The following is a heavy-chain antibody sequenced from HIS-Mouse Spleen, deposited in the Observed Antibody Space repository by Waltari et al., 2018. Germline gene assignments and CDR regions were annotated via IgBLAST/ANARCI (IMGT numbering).Heavy chain of an antibody. J-gene: IGHJ2*01. V-gene: IGHV4-39*07. CDR3: AREIPYSSSWYDWYFDL. CDR1: GGSISSSSDY. Sequence: QLQLQESGPGLVKPSETLSLTCTVSGGSISSSSDYCGWIRQPPGKGLEWIGSIYYSGSTYYNPSLKSRVTISVDTSKNQFSLKLSSVTAADTAVYYCAREIPYSSSWYDWYFDLWGRGTLVTVSS. D-gene: IGHD6-13*01. CDR2: IYYSGST.